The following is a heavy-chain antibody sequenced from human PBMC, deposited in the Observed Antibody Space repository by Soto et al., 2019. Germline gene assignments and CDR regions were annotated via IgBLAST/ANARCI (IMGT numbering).Heavy chain of an antibody. D-gene: IGHD3-10*01. V-gene: IGHV3-21*01. CDR3: ARDYYGSGSYSSRDY. CDR2: ISSSSSYI. CDR1: GFTFSSYS. Sequence: GGSLRLSCAASGFTFSSYSMNWVRQAPGKGLEWVSSISSSSSYIYYADSVKGRFTISRDNAKNSLYLQMNSLRAEDTAVYYCARDYYGSGSYSSRDYWGQGTLVTVSS. J-gene: IGHJ4*02.